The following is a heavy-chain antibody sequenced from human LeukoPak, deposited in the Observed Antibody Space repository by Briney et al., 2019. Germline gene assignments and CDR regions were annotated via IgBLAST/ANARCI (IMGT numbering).Heavy chain of an antibody. CDR1: GFTFSSYW. J-gene: IGHJ4*02. CDR3: ANPAFGYDFWSDYSPPLYYFDY. V-gene: IGHV3-7*01. D-gene: IGHD3-3*01. CDR2: IKQDGSEK. Sequence: GGSLRLSCAASGFTFSSYWMSWVRQAPGKGLEWVANIKQDGSEKYYVDSVKGRFTISRDNAKNSLYLQMNSLRAEDTAVYYCANPAFGYDFWSDYSPPLYYFDYWGQGTLVTVSS.